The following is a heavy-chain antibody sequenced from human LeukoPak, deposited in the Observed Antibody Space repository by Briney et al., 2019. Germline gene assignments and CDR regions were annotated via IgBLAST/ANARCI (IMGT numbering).Heavy chain of an antibody. D-gene: IGHD2-15*01. V-gene: IGHV3-7*03. CDR1: GFTVSNNY. CDR3: AKDPPCSGGTCYGYFES. J-gene: IGHJ4*02. CDR2: IKQDGSEK. Sequence: GGSLRLSCAASGFTVSNNYMNWVRQAPGKGLEWVANIKQDGSEKYYVDSVKGRFTISRDNAKNSLYLQMNSLRAEDTAVYYCAKDPPCSGGTCYGYFESWGQGTLVTVSS.